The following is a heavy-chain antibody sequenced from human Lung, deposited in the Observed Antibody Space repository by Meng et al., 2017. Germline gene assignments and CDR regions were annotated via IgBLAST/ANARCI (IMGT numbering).Heavy chain of an antibody. V-gene: IGHV3-21*01. Sequence: ELQLVESGGGLVTPGGSRRLSCAASGFTFSNYSMNWVRQAPGKELEWVSSISSDSRYIFYADSVKGRFTISRDNGKKLLYLQMNSLSPEDTAVFYCARFETVGVATGDFWGQGTLVTVSS. CDR2: ISSDSRYI. J-gene: IGHJ4*02. CDR3: ARFETVGVATGDF. D-gene: IGHD2-15*01. CDR1: GFTFSNYS.